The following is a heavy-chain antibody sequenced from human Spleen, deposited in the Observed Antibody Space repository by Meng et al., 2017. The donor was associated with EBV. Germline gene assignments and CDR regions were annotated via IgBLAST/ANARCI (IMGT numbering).Heavy chain of an antibody. V-gene: IGHV2-5*02. CDR3: AHQLSATYFDH. J-gene: IGHJ4*02. CDR2: IYWDDDK. Sequence: QITLRESGPTLVKPTQTLTLTCTYSGFSLSANAVAVGWIRQPPGKALEWLALIYWDDDKRYSPSLRNRLSITKDTSRNQVVLTVTNMDPVDTATYYCAHQLSATYFDHWGQGTLVTVVS. CDR1: GFSLSANAVA. D-gene: IGHD1-1*01.